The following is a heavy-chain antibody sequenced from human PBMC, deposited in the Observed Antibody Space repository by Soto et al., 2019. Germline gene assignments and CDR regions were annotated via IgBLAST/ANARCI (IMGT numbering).Heavy chain of an antibody. CDR2: INHSGTA. V-gene: IGHV4-34*01. CDR1: GGSLRGYY. Sequence: QVHLEQWGAGLLNPSETLSLTCAGYGGSLRGYYWSWVRQSPGKGLEWIGEINHSGTANYNPSPKTRVTISADASKHQLSLRLTSVTAADSATYYCASYHFLDLWTGSRHYMDVWSRGTPVTVSS. CDR3: ASYHFLDLWTGSRHYMDV. J-gene: IGHJ6*03. D-gene: IGHD3-9*01.